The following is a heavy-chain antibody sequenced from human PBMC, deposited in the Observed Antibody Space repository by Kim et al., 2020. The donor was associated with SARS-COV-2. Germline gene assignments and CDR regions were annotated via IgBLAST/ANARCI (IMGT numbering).Heavy chain of an antibody. D-gene: IGHD3-10*01. CDR2: LSDSGGTT. V-gene: IGHV3-23*01. Sequence: GGSLRLSCAASGFIFSNYGMSWVRQAPGKGLEWVSALSDSGGTTYYADSVRGRFTISRDNSKNTLYLQMNGLRVEDTAVYYCAKHWSSGTYYNFLDYWGQGSLVTVSS. CDR1: GFIFSNYG. CDR3: AKHWSSGTYYNFLDY. J-gene: IGHJ4*02.